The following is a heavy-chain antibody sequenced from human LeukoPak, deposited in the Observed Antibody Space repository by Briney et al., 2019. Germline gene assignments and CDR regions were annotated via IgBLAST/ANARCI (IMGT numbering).Heavy chain of an antibody. V-gene: IGHV4-61*02. J-gene: IGHJ4*02. CDR3: ARGIVGARGDYFDY. CDR1: GGSISSGSYY. Sequence: PSQTLSLTCTVSGGSISSGSYYWSWIRQPAGKGLEWIGRIYTSGSTNYNPSLKSRVTISVDTSKNQFSLKLSSVTAADTAVYYCARGIVGARGDYFDYWGQGTLVTVSS. CDR2: IYTSGST. D-gene: IGHD1-26*01.